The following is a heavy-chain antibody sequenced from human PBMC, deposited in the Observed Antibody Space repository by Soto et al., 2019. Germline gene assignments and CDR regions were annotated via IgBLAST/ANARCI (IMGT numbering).Heavy chain of an antibody. J-gene: IGHJ5*02. V-gene: IGHV4-30-2*03. Sequence: HSETLSLTCAVSGGSISSGGYSWSWIRQPPGKGLEWIGYIYHSGSTYYNPSLKSRVTISVDTSKNQFSLKLSSVTAADTAVFYCARHYSSGSRNWFDPWGQGTLVTVSS. CDR1: GGSISSGGYS. CDR2: IYHSGST. CDR3: ARHYSSGSRNWFDP. D-gene: IGHD6-19*01.